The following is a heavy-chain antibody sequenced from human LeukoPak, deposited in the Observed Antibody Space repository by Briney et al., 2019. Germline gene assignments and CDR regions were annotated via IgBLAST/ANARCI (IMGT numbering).Heavy chain of an antibody. V-gene: IGHV3-30*18. CDR3: AKSNDYDFWSGYSQVFDY. CDR1: GFTFSSYG. D-gene: IGHD3-3*01. Sequence: GGSLRLSCAASGFTFSSYGMHWVRQAPGKGLEWVAVISYDGGNKYYADSVKGRFTISRDNSKNTLYLQMNSLRAEDTAVYCCAKSNDYDFWSGYSQVFDYWGQGTLVTVSS. J-gene: IGHJ4*02. CDR2: ISYDGGNK.